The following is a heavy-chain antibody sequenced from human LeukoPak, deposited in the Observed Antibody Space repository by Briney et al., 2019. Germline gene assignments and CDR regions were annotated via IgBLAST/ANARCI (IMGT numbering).Heavy chain of an antibody. CDR3: ARHRNNYASTGYHPFDY. D-gene: IGHD3-22*01. V-gene: IGHV5-51*01. CDR1: EYSFSSYW. J-gene: IGHJ4*02. CDR2: VYPADSDT. Sequence: GESLKISCKGSEYSFSSYWIGWVRQMPGKGLEWMGIVYPADSDTRYSPSFQGQVTISADKSISTAYLQWNSLKASDTAMYYCARHRNNYASTGYHPFDYWGQGTQVTVSS.